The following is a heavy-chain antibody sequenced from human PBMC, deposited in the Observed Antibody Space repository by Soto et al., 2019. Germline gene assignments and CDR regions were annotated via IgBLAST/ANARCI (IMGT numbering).Heavy chain of an antibody. D-gene: IGHD6-25*01. Sequence: QVQLVQSGAEVKKPGSSVKVSCTASGGTFSSYAISWVRQAPGQGLEWMGGIIPICGTANYAQKFQGRVTITADESTSTAYMELSSLISEDTAVYYCSRSRTLQRLLFDYWAQGTLVTVSS. CDR2: IIPICGTA. CDR3: SRSRTLQRLLFDY. J-gene: IGHJ4*02. V-gene: IGHV1-69*01. CDR1: GGTFSSYA.